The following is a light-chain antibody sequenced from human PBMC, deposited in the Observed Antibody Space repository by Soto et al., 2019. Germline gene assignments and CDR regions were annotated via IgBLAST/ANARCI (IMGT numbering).Light chain of an antibody. CDR3: AAWDDSLNGWV. V-gene: IGLV1-44*01. CDR2: SNN. Sequence: QSVLTQPPSASGTPGQRVTISCSGSSSNIGSNTVNWDQQLPGTAPKLLIYSNNQRPSGVPDRFSGSKSGTSASLAISGLQPEDEADYYCAAWDDSLNGWVFGGGTKVTVL. J-gene: IGLJ3*02. CDR1: SSNIGSNT.